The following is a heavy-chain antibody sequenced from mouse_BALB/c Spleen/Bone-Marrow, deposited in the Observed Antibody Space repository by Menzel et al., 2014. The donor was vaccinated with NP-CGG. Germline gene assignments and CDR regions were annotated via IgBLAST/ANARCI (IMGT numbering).Heavy chain of an antibody. D-gene: IGHD4-1*01. CDR2: IDPANGNT. CDR1: GFNIKDTY. Sequence: AQLQQSGAELVKPGASVKLPCTASGFNIKDTYMHWVKQRPEQGLEWIGRIDPANGNTKYDPKFQGKATITADTSSNTAYLQLSSLTSEDTAVYYCARWEYYAMDYWGQGTSVTVSS. J-gene: IGHJ4*01. V-gene: IGHV14-3*02. CDR3: ARWEYYAMDY.